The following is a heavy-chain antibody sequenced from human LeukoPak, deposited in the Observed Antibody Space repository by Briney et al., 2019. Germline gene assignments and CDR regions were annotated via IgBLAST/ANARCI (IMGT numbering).Heavy chain of an antibody. CDR3: ARARGKQQLVLSWFDP. J-gene: IGHJ5*02. CDR1: GYTFTGYY. D-gene: IGHD6-13*01. CDR2: INPNSGGT. Sequence: ASVKVSCKASGYTFTGYYMHWVRQAPGQGLEWMGWINPNSGGTNYAQKFQGRVTMTRDTSISTAYMELSRLRSDDTAVYYCARARGKQQLVLSWFDPWGQGTLVTVSS. V-gene: IGHV1-2*02.